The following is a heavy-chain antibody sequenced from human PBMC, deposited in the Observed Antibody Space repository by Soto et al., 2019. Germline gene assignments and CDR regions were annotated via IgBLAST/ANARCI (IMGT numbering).Heavy chain of an antibody. D-gene: IGHD2-2*01. Sequence: GASVKVSCKASGYTFTSYGISWVRQAPGQGLEWMGGIIPIFGTANYAQKFQGRVTITADESTSTAYMELSSLRSEDTAVYYCASSREAVVVDYWGQGTLVTVSS. V-gene: IGHV1-69*13. CDR1: GYTFTSYG. J-gene: IGHJ4*02. CDR2: IIPIFGTA. CDR3: ASSREAVVVDY.